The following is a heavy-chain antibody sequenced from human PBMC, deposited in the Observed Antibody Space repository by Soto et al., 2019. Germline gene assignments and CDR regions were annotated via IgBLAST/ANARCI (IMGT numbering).Heavy chain of an antibody. V-gene: IGHV3-13*04. J-gene: IGHJ6*02. CDR2: IGTAGDT. CDR1: GFTFSSYD. CDR3: ARDSGHYYGMDV. Sequence: EVQLVESGGGLVQPGGSLRLSCAASGFTFSSYDMHWVRQATGKGLEWVSAIGTAGDTYYPGSVKGRFTISRENAKNSLYLQMNSLRAGDTAVYYCARDSGHYYGMDVWGQGTTVTVSS.